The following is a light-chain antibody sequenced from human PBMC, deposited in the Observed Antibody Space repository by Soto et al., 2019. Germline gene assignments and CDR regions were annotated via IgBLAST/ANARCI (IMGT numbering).Light chain of an antibody. CDR2: DVD. Sequence: QSVLTQPPSASGSPGQSVTISCTGTSSDFGGYNYVSWYQHHPGKAPKFIIYDVDKRPSGVPDRFSGSKSGNTASLTVSGLQPEDEADYYCSSYAGSNNFVFGTGTKLTVL. CDR1: SSDFGGYNY. V-gene: IGLV2-8*01. CDR3: SSYAGSNNFV. J-gene: IGLJ1*01.